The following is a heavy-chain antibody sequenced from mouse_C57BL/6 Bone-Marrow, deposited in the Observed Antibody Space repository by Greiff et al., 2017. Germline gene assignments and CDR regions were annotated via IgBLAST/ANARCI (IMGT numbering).Heavy chain of an antibody. V-gene: IGHV1-42*01. CDR2: INPSTGGT. Sequence: EVQLQQSGPELVKPGASVKISCKASGYSFTGYYMNWVKQSPEKSLEWIGEINPSTGGTTYNQKFKAKATLTVDKSSSTAYMQLKSLTSEDSAVYYCARSGLITTVVAPDYWGQGTTLTVSS. CDR1: GYSFTGYY. J-gene: IGHJ2*01. CDR3: ARSGLITTVVAPDY. D-gene: IGHD1-1*01.